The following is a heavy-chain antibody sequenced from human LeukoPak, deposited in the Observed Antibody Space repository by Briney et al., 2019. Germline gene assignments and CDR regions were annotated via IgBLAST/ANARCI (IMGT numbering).Heavy chain of an antibody. V-gene: IGHV3-48*04. CDR2: ISSSSSTI. J-gene: IGHJ4*02. Sequence: PGGSLRPSCAASGFTFSSYSMNWVRQAPGKGLEWVSYISSSSSTIYYADSVKGRFTISRDNAKNSLYLQMNSLRAEGTAVYYCASAIVFQDYWGQGTLVTVSS. CDR3: ASAIVFQDY. CDR1: GFTFSSYS. D-gene: IGHD5/OR15-5a*01.